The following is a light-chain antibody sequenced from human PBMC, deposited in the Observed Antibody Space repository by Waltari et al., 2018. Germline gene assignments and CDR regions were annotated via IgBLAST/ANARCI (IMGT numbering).Light chain of an antibody. CDR1: QSVGGT. CDR2: GTS. V-gene: IGKV3-20*01. Sequence: EIVLTQSPGTLSLSPGERATLSCRASQSVGGTLAWYQQKPGQAPRLLMYGTSIRAPGTPDRFSGTVSWTDFSLTISRLEPEDFAVYYCQHYVRLPATFGQGTKVEIK. CDR3: QHYVRLPAT. J-gene: IGKJ1*01.